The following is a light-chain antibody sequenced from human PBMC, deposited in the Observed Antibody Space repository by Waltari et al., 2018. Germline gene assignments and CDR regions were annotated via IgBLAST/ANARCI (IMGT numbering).Light chain of an antibody. CDR2: GAS. V-gene: IGKV3-20*01. Sequence: EFVLTQSPGTLSLSPGERATLSCRASQSINSNYVAWYQQKPGQAPRLLIYGASSRATGVPDRISGSGSGTDFTLTISRLEPEDFAVYYCQRDGSSTLYTFGQGTKLEIK. CDR1: QSINSNY. CDR3: QRDGSSTLYT. J-gene: IGKJ2*01.